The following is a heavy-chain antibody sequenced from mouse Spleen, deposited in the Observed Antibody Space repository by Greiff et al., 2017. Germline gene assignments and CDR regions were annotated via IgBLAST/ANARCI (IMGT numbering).Heavy chain of an antibody. V-gene: IGHV1-69*01. Sequence: QVQLQQSGAELVMPGASVKLSCKASGYTFTSYWMHWVKQRPGQGLEWIGEIDPSDSYTNYNQKFKGKATLTVDKSSSTAYMQLSSLTSEDSAVYYCARNEVWGGYWGQGTTLTVSS. J-gene: IGHJ2*01. CDR1: GYTFTSYW. D-gene: IGHD2-10*02. CDR2: IDPSDSYT. CDR3: ARNEVWGGY.